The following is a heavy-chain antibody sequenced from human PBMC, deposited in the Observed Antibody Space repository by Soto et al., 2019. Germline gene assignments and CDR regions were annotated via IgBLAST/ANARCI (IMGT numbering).Heavy chain of an antibody. D-gene: IGHD6-13*01. J-gene: IGHJ6*02. CDR3: AGLYSSSSGYYYGMDV. V-gene: IGHV4-39*01. Sequence: NPSETLSLTCTVSGGSISSSSYYWGWIRQPPGKGLEWIGSIYYSGSTYYNPSLKSRVTISVDTSKNQFSLKLSSVTAADTAVYYCAGLYSSSSGYYYGMDVWGQGTTVTVSS. CDR1: GGSISSSSYY. CDR2: IYYSGST.